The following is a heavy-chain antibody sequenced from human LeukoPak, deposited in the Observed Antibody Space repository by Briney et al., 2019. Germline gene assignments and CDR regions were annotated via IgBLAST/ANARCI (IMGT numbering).Heavy chain of an antibody. CDR1: GFTFSSYA. J-gene: IGHJ4*02. D-gene: IGHD3-16*02. V-gene: IGHV3-21*01. CDR3: ARDYDYVWGSYRPGNYFDY. CDR2: ISSSSSYI. Sequence: GGSLRLSCAASGFTFSSYAMSWVRQAPGKGLEWVSSISSSSSYIYYADSVKGRFTISRDNAKNSLYLQMNSLRAEDTAVYYCARDYDYVWGSYRPGNYFDYWGQGTLVTVSS.